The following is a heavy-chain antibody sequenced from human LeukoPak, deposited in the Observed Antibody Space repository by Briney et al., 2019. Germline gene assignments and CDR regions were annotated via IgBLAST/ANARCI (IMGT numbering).Heavy chain of an antibody. Sequence: ASVKVSCKASGYTFTSYDINWVRQATGQGLEWMGWMNPNSGNTGYAQKFQGRVTMTRNTSISTAYMELSSLRSEDTAVYYCARGRQNYDFWSGYYPSYMDVWGKGTTVTVSS. CDR2: MNPNSGNT. CDR1: GYTFTSYD. CDR3: ARGRQNYDFWSGYYPSYMDV. V-gene: IGHV1-8*01. J-gene: IGHJ6*03. D-gene: IGHD3-3*01.